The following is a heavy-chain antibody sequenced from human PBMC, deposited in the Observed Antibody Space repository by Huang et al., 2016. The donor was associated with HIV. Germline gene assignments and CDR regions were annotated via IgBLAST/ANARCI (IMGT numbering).Heavy chain of an antibody. J-gene: IGHJ6*03. Sequence: QVQLVESGGGVVQPGRSLRLSCAASGFTFSNYAMHWVRQAPGKGVECVAVISYDGSNKYYTDSVKGRFTISRDNSKNALYLQMNSLRAEDTAVYYCARRAVAGIYYYYYMDVWGKGTTVTVSS. CDR1: GFTFSNYA. V-gene: IGHV3-30-3*01. CDR2: ISYDGSNK. D-gene: IGHD6-19*01. CDR3: ARRAVAGIYYYYYMDV.